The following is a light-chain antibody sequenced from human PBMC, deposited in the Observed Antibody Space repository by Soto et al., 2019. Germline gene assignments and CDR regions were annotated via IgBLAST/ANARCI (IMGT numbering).Light chain of an antibody. CDR1: SNDIGGYNY. J-gene: IGLJ1*01. Sequence: QSARTQPASVSGSPGQSITISCTGTSNDIGGYNYVSWYQQHPGKAPKLLIYEVSNRPSGVSNRFSGSKSGNTASLTISGLQAEDEADYYCSSYTSIITLVFGTGTKVTVL. CDR2: EVS. CDR3: SSYTSIITLV. V-gene: IGLV2-14*01.